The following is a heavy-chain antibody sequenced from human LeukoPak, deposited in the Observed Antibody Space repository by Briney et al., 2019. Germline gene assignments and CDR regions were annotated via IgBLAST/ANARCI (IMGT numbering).Heavy chain of an antibody. J-gene: IGHJ3*02. D-gene: IGHD6-13*01. V-gene: IGHV3-13*01. CDR3: ARKYSSSWLDAFDI. CDR1: GFTFSSYD. CDR2: IGTAGDT. Sequence: GGSLRLSCAASGFTFSSYDMHWVRHATGKGLEWVSAIGTAGDTYYPGSVKGRFTISRENAKNSLYLQMNSLRAGDTAVYYCARKYSSSWLDAFDIWGQGTMVTVSS.